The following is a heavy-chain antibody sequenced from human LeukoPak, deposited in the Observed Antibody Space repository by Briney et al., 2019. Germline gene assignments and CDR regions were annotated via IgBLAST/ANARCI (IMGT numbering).Heavy chain of an antibody. V-gene: IGHV4-59*08. CDR2: ISDIGSI. CDR3: AGHHPRNTVDF. D-gene: IGHD2/OR15-2a*01. CDR1: GGSISSYY. Sequence: SETLSLTRTVSGGSISSYYWSWIRQPPGKGLEWIAYISDIGSINYNPSLKSRVTISLDTSKNQFSMKLSSVTAADTAVYYCAGHHPRNTVDFWGQGTLVTVSS. J-gene: IGHJ4*02.